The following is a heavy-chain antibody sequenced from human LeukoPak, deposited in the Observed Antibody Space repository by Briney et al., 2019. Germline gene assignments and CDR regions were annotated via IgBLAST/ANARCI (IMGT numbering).Heavy chain of an antibody. CDR1: GYSFTDYF. V-gene: IGHV1-2*02. J-gene: IGHJ5*02. CDR2: INPNSGGT. CDR3: ARASFWESPINWFAP. Sequence: ASVKVSCKASGYSFTDYFIHWVRQAPGQGLEWMGWINPNSGGTNYAQKFQGRVTMTRDTSISTAYMELTSLTSDDTAVYYCARASFWESPINWFAPWGQGTLVTVSS. D-gene: IGHD3-16*01.